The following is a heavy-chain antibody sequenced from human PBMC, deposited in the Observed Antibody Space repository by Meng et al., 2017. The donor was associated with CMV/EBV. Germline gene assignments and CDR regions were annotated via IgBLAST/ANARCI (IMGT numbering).Heavy chain of an antibody. CDR1: GFTFSSYS. Sequence: GESLKISCAASGFTFSSYSMNWVRQAPGKGLEWVSSISSSSSYIYYADSVKGRFTISRDNAKNSLYLQMNSLRAEDTAVYYCASGRSHRARFDYWGQGTLVTVSS. CDR3: ASGRSHRARFDY. J-gene: IGHJ4*02. D-gene: IGHD1-14*01. CDR2: ISSSSSYI. V-gene: IGHV3-21*01.